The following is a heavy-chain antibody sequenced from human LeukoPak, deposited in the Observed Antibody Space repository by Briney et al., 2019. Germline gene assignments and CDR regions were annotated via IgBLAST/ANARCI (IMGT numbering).Heavy chain of an antibody. J-gene: IGHJ4*02. CDR1: GFTLSSYW. D-gene: IGHD2-15*01. Sequence: GGSLRLSCAASGFTLSSYWMTWVRQAPGKGLEWVASIKEDGSDKSYVDSVKGRFTISRDGATNSLSLQMSSLRADDTAVYYCAKGGGRFEDWGQGTLVTVSS. CDR3: AKGGGRFED. CDR2: IKEDGSDK. V-gene: IGHV3-7*05.